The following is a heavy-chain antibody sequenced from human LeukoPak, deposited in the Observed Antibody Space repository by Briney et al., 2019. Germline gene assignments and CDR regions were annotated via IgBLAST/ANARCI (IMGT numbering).Heavy chain of an antibody. CDR3: ARKSGYARDY. CDR1: GESFSGYF. CDR2: INHSGSTS. J-gene: IGHJ4*02. Sequence: SETLSLTCAVYGESFSGYFWNWIRQPPGKGLEWIGEINHSGSTSNHNPSLKSRVTMSVDTSKNQFSLKLSSVTAADTAVYYCARKSGYARDYWGQGNLVTVSS. D-gene: IGHD5-12*01. V-gene: IGHV4-34*01.